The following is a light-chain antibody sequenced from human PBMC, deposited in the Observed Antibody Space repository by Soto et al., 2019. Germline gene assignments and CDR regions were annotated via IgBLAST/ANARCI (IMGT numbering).Light chain of an antibody. CDR1: QSISGW. CDR2: DAS. CDR3: QQYNSYPWT. Sequence: DILMTQSPSTLSDSLGDRVTITCRASQSISGWLAWYQQKPGKAPKLLIYDASSLESGVPARFSGSGSGTEFTLTISSLQPDDFATYYCQQYNSYPWTFGQGTKVDI. J-gene: IGKJ1*01. V-gene: IGKV1-5*01.